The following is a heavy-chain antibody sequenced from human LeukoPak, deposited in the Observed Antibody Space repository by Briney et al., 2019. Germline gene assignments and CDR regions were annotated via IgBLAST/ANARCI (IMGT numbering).Heavy chain of an antibody. CDR2: IYHSGST. J-gene: IGHJ3*02. Sequence: SETLSLTCAVSGYSISSGYYWGWIRQPPGKGLEWIGSIYHSGSTYYNPSLKSRVTISVDTSKNQFSLKLSSVTAADTAVYYCARRDYYDISGSAFDIWGQGTMVTVSS. V-gene: IGHV4-38-2*01. D-gene: IGHD3-22*01. CDR1: GYSISSGYY. CDR3: ARRDYYDISGSAFDI.